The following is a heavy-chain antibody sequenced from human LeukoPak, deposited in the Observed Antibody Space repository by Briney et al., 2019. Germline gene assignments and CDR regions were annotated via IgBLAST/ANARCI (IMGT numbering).Heavy chain of an antibody. J-gene: IGHJ4*02. CDR3: ARMSRFSWTPYYFDY. CDR2: IYHNGIT. CDR1: GGSISSYY. V-gene: IGHV4-59*01. D-gene: IGHD3/OR15-3a*01. Sequence: SETLSLTCTVSGGSISSYYWGWIRQPPGKGLEWIGYIYHNGITNYNPFLKSRVTISIDTSKTQFSLNVSSVTAADTAVYYCARMSRFSWTPYYFDYWSQGTLVIVSS.